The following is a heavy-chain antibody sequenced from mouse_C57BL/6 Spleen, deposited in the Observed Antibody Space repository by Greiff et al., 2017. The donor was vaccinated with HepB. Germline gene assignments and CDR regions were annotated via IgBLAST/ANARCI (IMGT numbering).Heavy chain of an antibody. CDR1: GYTFTSYW. V-gene: IGHV1-64*01. Sequence: VQLQQPGAELVKPGASVKLSCKASGYTFTSYWMHWVKQRPGQGLEWIGMIHPNSGSTNYNEKFKSKATLTVDKSSSTAYMQLSSLTSEDSAVYYCARKNYYDYDGYAMDYWGQGTSVTVSS. D-gene: IGHD2-4*01. CDR2: IHPNSGST. CDR3: ARKNYYDYDGYAMDY. J-gene: IGHJ4*01.